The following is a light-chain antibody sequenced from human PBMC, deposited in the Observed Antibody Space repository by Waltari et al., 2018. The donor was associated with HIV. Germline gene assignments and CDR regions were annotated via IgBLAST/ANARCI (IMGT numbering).Light chain of an antibody. CDR2: LGS. Sequence: DIVMTQSPLSLPVTPGEPASISCRPSQSLLHSNGYNSLDWYLQKPGQSPQLLIYLGSNRASGVPDRFSGSGSGTDFTLKISRVEADDVGVYYCMQALQTPITFGQGTRLEIK. J-gene: IGKJ5*01. V-gene: IGKV2-28*01. CDR3: MQALQTPIT. CDR1: QSLLHSNGYNS.